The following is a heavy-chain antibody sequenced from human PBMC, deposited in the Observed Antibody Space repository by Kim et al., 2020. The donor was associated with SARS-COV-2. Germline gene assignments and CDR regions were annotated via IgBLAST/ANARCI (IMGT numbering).Heavy chain of an antibody. CDR1: GFTFSSYG. J-gene: IGHJ4*02. Sequence: GGSLRLSCAASGFTFSSYGMHWVRQAPGKGLEWVAVISYDGSNKYYADSVKGRFTISRDNSKNTLYLQMNSLRAEDTAVYYCAKDRDRRGGYIDYWGQGTLVTVSS. V-gene: IGHV3-30*18. D-gene: IGHD2-15*01. CDR3: AKDRDRRGGYIDY. CDR2: ISYDGSNK.